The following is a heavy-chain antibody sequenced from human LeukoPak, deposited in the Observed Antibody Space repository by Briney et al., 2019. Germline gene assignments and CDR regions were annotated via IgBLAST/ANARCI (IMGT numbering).Heavy chain of an antibody. CDR2: ISGSGGYT. Sequence: EGSLRLSCAASGFTFSNYAMTWVRQAPGKGLEWVSHISGSGGYTYYADSVKGRFTISRDNSKNTLYLQMNSLRAEDTAIYYCAKGTDYSSGWSYFDYWGQGTLVTVSS. CDR3: AKGTDYSSGWSYFDY. CDR1: GFTFSNYA. D-gene: IGHD6-19*01. V-gene: IGHV3-23*01. J-gene: IGHJ4*02.